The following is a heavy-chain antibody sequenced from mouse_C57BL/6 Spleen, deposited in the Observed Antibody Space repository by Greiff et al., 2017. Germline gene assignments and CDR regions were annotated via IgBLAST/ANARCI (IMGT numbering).Heavy chain of an antibody. J-gene: IGHJ4*01. CDR2: ISGGGGNT. D-gene: IGHD2-5*01. CDR1: GFPFSSYT. CDR3: ARHSNYDLYYAMDY. V-gene: IGHV5-9*01. Sequence: EVQLVESGGGLVKPGGSLKLSCAASGFPFSSYTMSWVRQTPEKRLEWVATISGGGGNTYYPDSVKGRFTISRDNAKNTLYLQMSSLRSEDTALYYCARHSNYDLYYAMDYWGQGTSVTVSS.